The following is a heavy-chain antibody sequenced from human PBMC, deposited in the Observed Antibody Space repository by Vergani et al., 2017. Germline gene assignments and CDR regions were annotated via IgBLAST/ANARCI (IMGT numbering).Heavy chain of an antibody. Sequence: QVQLVESGGGLVKPGGSLRLSCAASGFTFSDYYMSWIRQAPGKGLEWVSHISPGASTVSCTDSVTGRFTVSRDNDNNSLTLDMTTLRVEDTAVYYCAKNPGISTTRHYYAMDVWGQGTTVTVSS. CDR1: GFTFSDYY. CDR2: ISPGASTV. CDR3: AKNPGISTTRHYYAMDV. J-gene: IGHJ6*02. V-gene: IGHV3-11*04. D-gene: IGHD1-1*01.